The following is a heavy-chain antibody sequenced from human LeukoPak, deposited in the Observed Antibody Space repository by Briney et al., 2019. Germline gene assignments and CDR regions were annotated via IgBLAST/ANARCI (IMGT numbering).Heavy chain of an antibody. CDR3: AKDRGSGSYSHYYFDY. Sequence: GRSLRLSCAASGFTFDDYAMHWVRQAPGKGLEWVSGISWNSGSIGYADSVKGRFTISRDNAKNSLYLQMYSLRAEDTALYYCAKDRGSGSYSHYYFDYWGQGTLVTVSS. D-gene: IGHD1-26*01. CDR2: ISWNSGSI. J-gene: IGHJ4*02. V-gene: IGHV3-9*01. CDR1: GFTFDDYA.